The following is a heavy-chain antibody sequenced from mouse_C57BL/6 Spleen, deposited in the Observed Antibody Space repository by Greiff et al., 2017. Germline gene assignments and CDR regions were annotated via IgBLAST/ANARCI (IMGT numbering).Heavy chain of an antibody. D-gene: IGHD2-3*01. CDR2: ISNLAYSI. CDR1: GFTFSDYG. V-gene: IGHV5-15*01. J-gene: IGHJ3*01. Sequence: EVKLMESGGGLVQPGGSLKLSCAASGFTFSDYGMAWVRQAPRKGPEWVAFISNLAYSIYYADTVTGRFTIARENAKNTLYLEMSSLRSEDTAMYYCARHDDGYALAYWGQGTLVTVSA. CDR3: ARHDDGYALAY.